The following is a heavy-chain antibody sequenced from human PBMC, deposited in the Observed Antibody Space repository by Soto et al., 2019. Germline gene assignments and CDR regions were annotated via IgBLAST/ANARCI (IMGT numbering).Heavy chain of an antibody. CDR1: GFTFSSYW. Sequence: GGPLRLSCAASGFTFSSYWMSWVRQAPGKGLEWVANIKQDGSEKYYVDSVKGRFTISRDNAKNSLYLQMNSLRAEDTAVYYCARDPSGYDYFSYFDYWGQGTLVTVSS. V-gene: IGHV3-7*01. CDR3: ARDPSGYDYFSYFDY. J-gene: IGHJ4*02. CDR2: IKQDGSEK. D-gene: IGHD5-12*01.